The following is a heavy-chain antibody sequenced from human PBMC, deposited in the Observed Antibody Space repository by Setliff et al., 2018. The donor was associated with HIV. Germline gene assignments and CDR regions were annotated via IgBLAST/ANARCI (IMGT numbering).Heavy chain of an antibody. J-gene: IGHJ6*03. CDR3: ARDATRGGDMDV. CDR1: GFTFGSYT. V-gene: IGHV3-23*03. D-gene: IGHD2-15*01. CDR2: IYSGSGST. Sequence: GGSLRLSCEGSGFTFGSYTMSWVRQAPGKGLEWLSVIYSGSGSTKYADSVKGRFTVSRDNAKNSLYLQMNSLRAEDTAVYYCARDATRGGDMDVWGKGITVTVSS.